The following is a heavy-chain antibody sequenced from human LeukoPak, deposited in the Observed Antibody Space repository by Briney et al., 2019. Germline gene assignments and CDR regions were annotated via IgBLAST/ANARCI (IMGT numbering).Heavy chain of an antibody. CDR2: IIPIFGIA. CDR3: ARDTYSSGSHDY. J-gene: IGHJ4*02. D-gene: IGHD6-19*01. V-gene: IGHV1-69*13. CDR1: GGTFSSYA. Sequence: SVKVSCKASGGTFSSYAISWVRQAPGQGLEWMGGIIPIFGIANYAQKFQGRVTITADESTSTAYMELSSLRSEDTAVYYCARDTYSSGSHDYWGQGTLVTVSS.